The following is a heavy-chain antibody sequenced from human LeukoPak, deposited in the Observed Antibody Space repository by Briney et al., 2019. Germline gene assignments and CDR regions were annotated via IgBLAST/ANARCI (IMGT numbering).Heavy chain of an antibody. CDR1: GYTFTGYY. CDR3: ARANDFWRSFDI. CDR2: INPNSGGT. V-gene: IGHV1-2*02. D-gene: IGHD3-3*01. J-gene: IGHJ3*02. Sequence: ASVKVSCKASGYTFTGYYMHWVRQAPGQGLEWMGWINPNSGGTNYAQKFQGRVTMTRDTSISTAYMELSRLRSDDTAVYYCARANDFWRSFDIWGQGTMVTVSS.